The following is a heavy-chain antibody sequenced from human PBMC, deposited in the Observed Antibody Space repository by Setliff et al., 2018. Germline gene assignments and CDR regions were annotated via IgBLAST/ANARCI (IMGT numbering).Heavy chain of an antibody. Sequence: GGSLRLSCAASGFTFSTYAMHWVRQAPGKGLELVGYIFYDGSEKYYADSVKGRFTISRDNSKNTVYLEMNNLRADDTAVYYCAGDRPRSDWRLDSWGQGTLVTVSS. CDR1: GFTFSTYA. V-gene: IGHV3-33*08. D-gene: IGHD1-26*01. CDR2: IFYDGSEK. CDR3: AGDRPRSDWRLDS. J-gene: IGHJ4*02.